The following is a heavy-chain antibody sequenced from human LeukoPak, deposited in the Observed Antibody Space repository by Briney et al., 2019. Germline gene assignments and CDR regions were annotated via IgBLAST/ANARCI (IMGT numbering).Heavy chain of an antibody. CDR3: ARSIAARPEDWFDP. Sequence: SVKVSCKASGGTFSSYAISWVRQAPGQGLEWMGRIIPIFGTANYAQKFQGRVTITTDESTSTAYMELSSLRSEDTAVYYCARSIAARPEDWFDPWGQGTLVTVSS. D-gene: IGHD6-6*01. J-gene: IGHJ5*02. CDR1: GGTFSSYA. CDR2: IIPIFGTA. V-gene: IGHV1-69*05.